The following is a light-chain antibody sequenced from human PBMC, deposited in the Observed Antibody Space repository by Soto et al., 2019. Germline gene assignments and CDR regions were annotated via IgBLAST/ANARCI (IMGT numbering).Light chain of an antibody. V-gene: IGKV3-20*01. CDR3: QQYGSSGT. CDR1: QIVSNNY. J-gene: IGKJ1*01. CDR2: GAS. Sequence: EIGMAQSPATLSVSPWERATLSCMASQIVSNNYLAWYQQKPGQAPRLLIYGASNRATGIPDRFSGSGSGTVFTLTISRLEPEDFAVYYCQQYGSSGTFGQGTKVDI.